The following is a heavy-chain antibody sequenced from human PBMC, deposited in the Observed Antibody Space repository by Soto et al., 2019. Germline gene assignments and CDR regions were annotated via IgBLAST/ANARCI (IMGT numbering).Heavy chain of an antibody. Sequence: QVQLQQWGAGLLKPSETLSLTCAVYGGSFSGYXXXXXRQPPGKGLEWIGEINHSGXXNYNPSLKSRVTISXDTSKNQXXXKXXXXXXADTAVYYCARGPSIAVASAYYFDYWGQGTLVTVSS. CDR1: GGSFSGYX. V-gene: IGHV4-34*01. D-gene: IGHD6-19*01. CDR3: ARGPSIAVASAYYFDY. CDR2: INHSGXX. J-gene: IGHJ4*02.